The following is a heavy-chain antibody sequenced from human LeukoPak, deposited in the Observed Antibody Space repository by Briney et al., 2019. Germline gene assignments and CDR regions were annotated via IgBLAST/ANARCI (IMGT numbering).Heavy chain of an antibody. Sequence: GGSLRLSCAASGFTXXXYAMSWVRQAPGXXXXXXXXXXXXXXXXXXXXXXXXXXTXXXDNSKNTLYLQXNSLRAEDTAVYYCXKDQGYIVLADAFDIWGQGTMVTVSS. V-gene: IGHV3-23*01. CDR1: GFTXXXYA. D-gene: IGHD6-13*01. CDR3: XKDQGYIVLADAFDI. CDR2: XXXXXXXX. J-gene: IGHJ3*02.